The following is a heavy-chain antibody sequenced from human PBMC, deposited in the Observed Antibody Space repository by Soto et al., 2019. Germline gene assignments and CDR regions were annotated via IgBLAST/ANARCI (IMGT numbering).Heavy chain of an antibody. CDR3: ARAHAPTLPFDY. Sequence: ETVSLIYTVSGGSIRNVYWSLIRQAPGKGLEWIGFIFHSGNAKYNPSLKSRVTISVDTSKNQLSLSLDSVTAADTAVYFCARAHAPTLPFDYWGQGTLVTVSS. J-gene: IGHJ4*01. CDR2: IFHSGNA. D-gene: IGHD2-15*01. V-gene: IGHV4-59*01. CDR1: GGSIRNVY.